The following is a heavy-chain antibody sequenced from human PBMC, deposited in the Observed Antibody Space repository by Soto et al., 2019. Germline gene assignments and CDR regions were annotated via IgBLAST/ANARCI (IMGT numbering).Heavy chain of an antibody. CDR3: AKDGVADDYSNYADY. Sequence: GGSLRLSCAASGFTFSSYAMSWVRQAPGKGLEWVSAISGSGGSTYYADSVKGRFTISRDNSKNTLYLQMNSLRAEDTAVYYCAKDGVADDYSNYADYWGQEPWSPSPQ. CDR1: GFTFSSYA. J-gene: IGHJ4*01. CDR2: ISGSGGST. D-gene: IGHD4-4*01. V-gene: IGHV3-23*01.